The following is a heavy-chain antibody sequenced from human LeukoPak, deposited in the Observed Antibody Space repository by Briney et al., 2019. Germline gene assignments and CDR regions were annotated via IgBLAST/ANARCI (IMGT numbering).Heavy chain of an antibody. Sequence: GGSLRLSCAASGLTFSSYAMHWVRQAPGKGLEWVAVISYDGSNKYYADSVKGRFVISRDNSKKTLHLQMNSLRAGDTAASYCATDYYDSSGFDYWGQGTLITVSS. CDR3: ATDYYDSSGFDY. V-gene: IGHV3-30*09. J-gene: IGHJ4*02. D-gene: IGHD3-22*01. CDR1: GLTFSSYA. CDR2: ISYDGSNK.